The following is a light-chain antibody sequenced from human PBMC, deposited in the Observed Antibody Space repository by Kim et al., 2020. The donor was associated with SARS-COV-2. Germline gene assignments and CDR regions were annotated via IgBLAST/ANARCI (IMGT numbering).Light chain of an antibody. CDR1: QSVSSN. J-gene: IGKJ1*01. Sequence: VSPGERAALSCRASQSVSSNLAWYQQKLGQAPRLLIYGASTRATGIPARFSGSGSGTEFTHTISSLQSEDFAVYYCRQYNNWPPTFGQGTKVDIK. CDR2: GAS. CDR3: RQYNNWPPT. V-gene: IGKV3-15*01.